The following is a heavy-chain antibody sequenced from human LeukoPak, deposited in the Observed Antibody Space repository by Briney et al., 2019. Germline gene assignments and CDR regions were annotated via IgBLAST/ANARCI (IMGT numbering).Heavy chain of an antibody. J-gene: IGHJ4*02. V-gene: IGHV3-30-3*01. Sequence: GRSLRLSCAASRFTFSNYAMHWVRQAPGKGLEWVAIISYDGSNKYYANSVKGRFTISRDNSKNTLFLQMNSLRAEDTAVYYCARVVDTAMVLPDYWGQGTLVIVSS. CDR3: ARVVDTAMVLPDY. D-gene: IGHD5-18*01. CDR2: ISYDGSNK. CDR1: RFTFSNYA.